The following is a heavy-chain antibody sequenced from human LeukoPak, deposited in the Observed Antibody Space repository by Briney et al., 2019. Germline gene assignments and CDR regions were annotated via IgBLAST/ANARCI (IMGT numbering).Heavy chain of an antibody. D-gene: IGHD5-12*01. CDR2: IHYSGTT. V-gene: IGHV4-39*07. Sequence: SETLSLTCTVSGDSITSRSYYWGWIRQAPGKGLEWIASIHYSGTTYYKPSLKSRVTISVDASINQFSLRLSSVTAADTAVYYCARDERLYSGYDFWFDPWGQGTLVKVSS. J-gene: IGHJ5*02. CDR1: GDSITSRSYY. CDR3: ARDERLYSGYDFWFDP.